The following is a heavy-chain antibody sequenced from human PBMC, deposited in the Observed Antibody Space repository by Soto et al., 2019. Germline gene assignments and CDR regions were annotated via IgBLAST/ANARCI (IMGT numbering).Heavy chain of an antibody. J-gene: IGHJ4*02. V-gene: IGHV3-30-3*01. Sequence: PGGSLRLSCAASGFTFSSYAMHWVRQAPGKGLEWVALISYYGSDKDYADSVKGRFTISRDNSRNTLFLQMNSLRAEDTAVYYCARDYYKYYDSSGYYRSPAYWGQGTLVTVSS. CDR2: ISYYGSDK. CDR3: ARDYYKYYDSSGYYRSPAY. D-gene: IGHD3-22*01. CDR1: GFTFSSYA.